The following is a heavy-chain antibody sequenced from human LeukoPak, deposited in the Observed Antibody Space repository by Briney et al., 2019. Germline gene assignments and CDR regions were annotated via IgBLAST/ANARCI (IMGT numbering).Heavy chain of an antibody. Sequence: AASLMISSKGSGYSFTNYWIGWVRHLPRKGVEWRGINYPPDSDTSYNPSLQDQVTISADKSISTASLQWRSLKASDTAMYYCATQDPPSRREPHRYFDLWGRGTLVTVSS. CDR3: ATQDPPSRREPHRYFDL. V-gene: IGHV5-51*01. J-gene: IGHJ2*01. CDR1: GYSFTNYW. D-gene: IGHD1-26*01. CDR2: NYPPDSDT.